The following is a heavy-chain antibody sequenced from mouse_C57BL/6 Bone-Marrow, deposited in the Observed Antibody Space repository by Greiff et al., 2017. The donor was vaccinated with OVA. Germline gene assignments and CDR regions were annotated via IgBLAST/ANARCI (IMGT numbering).Heavy chain of an antibody. D-gene: IGHD1-1*02. CDR3: ARENGPAWFAY. J-gene: IGHJ3*01. Sequence: QVQLQQPGAELVMPGASVKLSCKASGYTFTSYWMHWVKQRPGQGLEWIGEIDPSDSYTNYNQKFKGKSTLTVGKSSSTAYMQLSSLTSEDSAVYYCARENGPAWFAYWGQGTLVTVSA. CDR1: GYTFTSYW. V-gene: IGHV1-69*01. CDR2: IDPSDSYT.